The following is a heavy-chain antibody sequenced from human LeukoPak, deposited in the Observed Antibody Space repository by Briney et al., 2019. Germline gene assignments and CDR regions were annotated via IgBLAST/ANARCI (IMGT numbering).Heavy chain of an antibody. CDR2: FSGSGGSP. Sequence: PGGSLRLSCAASGFTVSSYAMTWVRQAPGKGLEWVSAFSGSGGSPYYADSVKGRFTISRDSSKNTLYLQMNSLRVEDTAVYYCARVGSSWTFDYWGQGTLVTVSS. J-gene: IGHJ4*02. CDR3: ARVGSSWTFDY. CDR1: GFTVSSYA. D-gene: IGHD6-13*01. V-gene: IGHV3-23*01.